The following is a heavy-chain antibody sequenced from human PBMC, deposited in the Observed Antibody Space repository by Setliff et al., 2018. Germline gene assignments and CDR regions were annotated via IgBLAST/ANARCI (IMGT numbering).Heavy chain of an antibody. V-gene: IGHV4-39*01. CDR1: GGSLRSNF. CDR3: VRPGGTTVVARHFDY. J-gene: IGHJ4*01. CDR2: LYYTGDT. D-gene: IGHD2-15*01. Sequence: KPSETLSLTCTVSGGSLRSNFWGWIRQSPGKGLEWIGSLYYTGDTYYNPSLKSRVTISIDTSRNQFSLELRSVTVADTATYYCVRPGGTTVVARHFDYWGSGILVTVSS.